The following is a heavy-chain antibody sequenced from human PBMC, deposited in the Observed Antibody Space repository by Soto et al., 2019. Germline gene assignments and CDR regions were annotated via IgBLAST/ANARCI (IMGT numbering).Heavy chain of an antibody. D-gene: IGHD3-22*01. J-gene: IGHJ6*02. CDR3: ARQRISYYDSSGYYSDYGMDV. V-gene: IGHV5-51*01. Sequence: PGESLKISCKGSGYSFTTYWIGWVRQMPGKGLEWMGIIYPGDSYTTYSPSFQGQVTISADKSISTAYLQWSSLKASDTAVYYCARQRISYYDSSGYYSDYGMDVWGQGTTVTVSS. CDR2: IYPGDSYT. CDR1: GYSFTTYW.